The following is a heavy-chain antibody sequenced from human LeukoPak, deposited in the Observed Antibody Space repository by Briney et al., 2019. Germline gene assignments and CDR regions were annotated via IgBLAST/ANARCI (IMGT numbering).Heavy chain of an antibody. CDR2: IYYSGST. D-gene: IGHD2-2*01. J-gene: IGHJ4*02. CDR1: GGSISSSSYY. CDR3: ARWQGYCSSTSCRNFDY. Sequence: PSETLALTCTVPGGSISSSSYYWGWIRQPPGKGLEWIGSIYYSGSTYYNPSLKSRVTISVDTSKNQFSLKLSSVTAADTAVYYCARWQGYCSSTSCRNFDYWGQGTLVTVSS. V-gene: IGHV4-39*01.